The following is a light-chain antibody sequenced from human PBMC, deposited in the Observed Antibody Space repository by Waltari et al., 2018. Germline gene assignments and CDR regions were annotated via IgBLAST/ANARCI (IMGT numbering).Light chain of an antibody. V-gene: IGKV4-1*01. Sequence: DIVMTQSPDSLAVSLGERATINCKSSQSVLYSSNKKNYLAWYQQKPGKAPKLLIYAASSLQSGVPSRFSGSGSGADFTLTISSLQPEDFATYYCQQSYSTPYTFGQGTKLEIK. J-gene: IGKJ2*01. CDR1: QSVLYSSNKKNY. CDR2: AAS. CDR3: QQSYSTPYT.